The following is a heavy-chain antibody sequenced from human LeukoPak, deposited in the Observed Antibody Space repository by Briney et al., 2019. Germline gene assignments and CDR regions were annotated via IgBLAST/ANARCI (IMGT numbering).Heavy chain of an antibody. CDR3: ARESNYYGSGTGWFDP. V-gene: IGHV4-4*02. CDR1: GGSISSNYW. Sequence: SETLSLTCAVSGGSISSNYWWSWLRQPPGKGLEWIGEIYHSGTTNYNPSLKSRVTISVDTSKNQFSLKLSSVTAADTAVYYCARESNYYGSGTGWFDPWGQGTLVTVSS. J-gene: IGHJ5*02. CDR2: IYHSGTT. D-gene: IGHD3-10*01.